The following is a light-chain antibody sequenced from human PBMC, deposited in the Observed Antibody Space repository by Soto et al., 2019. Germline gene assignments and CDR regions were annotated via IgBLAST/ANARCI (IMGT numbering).Light chain of an antibody. CDR2: VAS. CDR3: QQFKSSSFT. V-gene: IGKV1-9*01. J-gene: IGKJ3*01. CDR1: QGISSF. Sequence: IHLTQSPSSLSASVGDRVTITCRASQGISSFLAWYQQEAGKAPKLLIYVASTLQSGVPSRFSGSGSGTDFTLTISSLQPEDFATYYCQQFKSSSFTFGPGTKVDIK.